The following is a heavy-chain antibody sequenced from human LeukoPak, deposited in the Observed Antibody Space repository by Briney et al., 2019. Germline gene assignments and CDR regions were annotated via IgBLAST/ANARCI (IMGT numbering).Heavy chain of an antibody. J-gene: IGHJ4*02. D-gene: IGHD2-15*01. CDR2: ISGSGGST. CDR1: GFTFSSYA. CDR3: AKHFNYCSGGSCYWGFVGY. V-gene: IGHV3-23*01. Sequence: GGSLRLSCAASGFTFSSYAMSWVRQAPGKGLEWVSTISGSGGSTDYADSVKGRFTISRDNSKNTLYLQMNSLRAEDTAVYYCAKHFNYCSGGSCYWGFVGYWGQGTLVTVSS.